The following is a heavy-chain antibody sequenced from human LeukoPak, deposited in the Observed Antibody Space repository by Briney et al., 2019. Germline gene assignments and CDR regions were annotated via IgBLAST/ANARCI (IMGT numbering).Heavy chain of an antibody. CDR1: GVSLISTSYY. V-gene: IGHV4-39*07. Sequence: SETLSLTCSVSGVSLISTSYYWGWVRQPPGKGLECIGTIYYNENTYYNPSLKSRVTISVDVSNYQFSLKLRSVTAADTAVYYCARVTAGRTRGFDSWGQGTLVTVSS. CDR2: IYYNENT. D-gene: IGHD1-20*01. J-gene: IGHJ4*02. CDR3: ARVTAGRTRGFDS.